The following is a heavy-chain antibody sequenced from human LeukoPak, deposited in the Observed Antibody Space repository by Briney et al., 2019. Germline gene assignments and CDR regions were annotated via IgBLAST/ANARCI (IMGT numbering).Heavy chain of an antibody. CDR2: IYTGGST. V-gene: IGHV4-4*07. CDR1: GGSINSYY. D-gene: IGHD7-27*01. J-gene: IGHJ3*02. CDR3: ARGSRGDGAAFDI. Sequence: SSETLSLTCTVSGGSINSYYWTWIRQPAGKGLEWIGRIYTGGSTNYNPSLESRVTMSVDTSKNQFPLKLNSVTAADTAVYYCARGSRGDGAAFDIWGQGTMVTVSS.